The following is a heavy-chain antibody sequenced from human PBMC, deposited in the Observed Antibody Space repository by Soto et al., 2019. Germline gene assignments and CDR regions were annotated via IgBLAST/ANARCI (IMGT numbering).Heavy chain of an antibody. Sequence: GESPKTSCNGSGYSFTSYWIRRVRQTPGKGLEWLGGMYPSDSYTNYSPSFHGPGTISADKSISPAYLQWRSLKHSDTAMCNCSISSYEKNPPRWGQASLVAASA. V-gene: IGHV5-10-1*01. CDR2: MYPSDSYT. D-gene: IGHD6-6*01. J-gene: IGHJ4*02. CDR3: SISSYEKNPPR. CDR1: GYSFTSYW.